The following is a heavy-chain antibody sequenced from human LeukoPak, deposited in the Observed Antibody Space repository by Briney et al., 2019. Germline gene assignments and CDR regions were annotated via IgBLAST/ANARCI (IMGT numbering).Heavy chain of an antibody. Sequence: ASVKVSCKASGGTFSSYGISWVRQAPGQGLEWMGWISAYNGNTNYAQKLQGRVTMTTDTSTSTAYMELRSLRSDDTAVYYCARVPYCSSTSCYRNWFDPWGQGTLVTVSS. CDR2: ISAYNGNT. CDR1: GGTFSSYG. CDR3: ARVPYCSSTSCYRNWFDP. D-gene: IGHD2-2*01. J-gene: IGHJ5*02. V-gene: IGHV1-18*01.